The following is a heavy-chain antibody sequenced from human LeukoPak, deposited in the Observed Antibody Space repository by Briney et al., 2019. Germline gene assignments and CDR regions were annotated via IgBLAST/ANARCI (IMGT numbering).Heavy chain of an antibody. Sequence: ASVKVSCKASGYTFTDYYMHWVRQAPGQGLEWMGWIGPNSGGTNYAQKFQGRVTMTRDTSINTAYMELGSLGSDDTALYYCARGGYFADYISFDPWGQGTLVTVSS. CDR3: ARGGYFADYISFDP. J-gene: IGHJ5*02. V-gene: IGHV1-2*02. D-gene: IGHD4-17*01. CDR1: GYTFTDYY. CDR2: IGPNSGGT.